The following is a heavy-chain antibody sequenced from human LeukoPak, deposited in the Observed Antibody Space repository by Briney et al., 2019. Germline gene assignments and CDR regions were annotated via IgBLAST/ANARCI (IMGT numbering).Heavy chain of an antibody. D-gene: IGHD5-12*01. V-gene: IGHV3-23*01. Sequence: PGGSLRLSCAASVFTFSNYDMSWVRQAPGKGLEWVSAVSGSGGSTYYADSVKGRFTISRDNSKNTLYLQMNSLRAEDTAVYYCAKEGLVGGYLPGDPRTNDALDIWGQGTMVTVSS. CDR1: VFTFSNYD. J-gene: IGHJ3*02. CDR3: AKEGLVGGYLPGDPRTNDALDI. CDR2: VSGSGGST.